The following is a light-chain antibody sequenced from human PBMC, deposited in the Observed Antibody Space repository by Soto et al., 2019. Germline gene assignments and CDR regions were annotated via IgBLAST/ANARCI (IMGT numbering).Light chain of an antibody. CDR1: QPVISNY. CDR2: DAS. J-gene: IGKJ1*01. CDR3: QQRSNWPPEWT. Sequence: ELTQSPGTLSLYPGERATFSCRASQPVISNYLAWYQQKPGQAPRLLIYDASNRATGIPARFSGSGSGTDFTLTISSREPEDFAVYYCQQRSNWPPEWTFGQGTRVDI. V-gene: IGKV3-11*01.